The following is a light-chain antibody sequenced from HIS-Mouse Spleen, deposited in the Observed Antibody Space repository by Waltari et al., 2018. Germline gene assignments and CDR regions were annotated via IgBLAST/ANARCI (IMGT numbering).Light chain of an antibody. Sequence: EIVMTQSPATLSVSPGERATPSCRASQGVSSNLAWYQQKPGQAPRLLIYGASTRATGIPARFSGSGSGTEFTLTISSLQSEDFAVYYCQQYNNWLVTFGPGTKVDIK. V-gene: IGKV3-15*01. CDR3: QQYNNWLVT. J-gene: IGKJ3*01. CDR2: GAS. CDR1: QGVSSN.